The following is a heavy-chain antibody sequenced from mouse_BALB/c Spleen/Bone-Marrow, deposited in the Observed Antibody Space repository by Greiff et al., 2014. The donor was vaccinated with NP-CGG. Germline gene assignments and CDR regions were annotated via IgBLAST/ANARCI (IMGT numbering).Heavy chain of an antibody. Sequence: EVKLMESGGGLVQPGESLKLSCESNEYEFPSHDMSWVRKTPEKRLELVAAINSDGGSTYYPDTMERRFIISRDNTKETPYLQMSSLRSEDTALYYCARHRYDYDGAMDYWGQGTSVTVSS. V-gene: IGHV5-2*01. CDR2: INSDGGST. CDR1: EYEFPSHD. CDR3: ARHRYDYDGAMDY. D-gene: IGHD2-4*01. J-gene: IGHJ4*01.